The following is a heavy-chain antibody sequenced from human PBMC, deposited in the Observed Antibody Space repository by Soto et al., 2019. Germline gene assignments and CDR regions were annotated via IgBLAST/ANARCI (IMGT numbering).Heavy chain of an antibody. CDR2: IDPRGST. CDR1: GGSFSGYY. Sequence: QVQLQQWGAGLLKPSETLSLTCAVYGGSFSGYYWCWIRQPPGKGLEWIGDIDPRGSTNYNPSLKSRFNISVDTSTNEFSLKLSSVTAADTAVYYCARGGGRYCSSTSCYVYYYYMDVWGKGTPVTVSS. J-gene: IGHJ6*03. V-gene: IGHV4-34*01. CDR3: ARGGGRYCSSTSCYVYYYYMDV. D-gene: IGHD2-2*01.